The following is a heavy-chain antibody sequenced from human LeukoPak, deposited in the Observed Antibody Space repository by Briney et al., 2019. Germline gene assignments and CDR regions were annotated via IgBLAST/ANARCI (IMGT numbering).Heavy chain of an antibody. CDR1: GGSISSAAYY. J-gene: IGHJ4*02. CDR2: IFYSGST. Sequence: SETLSLTCTVSGGSISSAAYYWSWIRQHPGKGLEWIGYIFYSGSTYYNPSLKSRVTIPVDTSKKQFSLKLSSVTAADTAVYYCARLLSGAVGTPDYWGQGTLVTVSA. CDR3: ARLLSGAVGTPDY. D-gene: IGHD6-13*01. V-gene: IGHV4-31*03.